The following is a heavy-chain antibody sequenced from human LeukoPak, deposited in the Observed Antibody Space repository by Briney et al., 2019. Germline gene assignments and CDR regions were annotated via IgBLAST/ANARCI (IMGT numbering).Heavy chain of an antibody. V-gene: IGHV2-5*01. CDR2: IYWNDDK. J-gene: IGHJ4*02. CDR3: AHSEFYYDSSGYPHFDY. Sequence: SGPTLVKPTQTLTLTCTFSGFSLSTSGVGVGWIRQPPGKALEWLALIYWNDDKRYSPSLKSRLTITKDTSKNRVVLTMTNMDPVDTATYYCAHSEFYYDSSGYPHFDYWGQGTLVTVSS. CDR1: GFSLSTSGVG. D-gene: IGHD3-22*01.